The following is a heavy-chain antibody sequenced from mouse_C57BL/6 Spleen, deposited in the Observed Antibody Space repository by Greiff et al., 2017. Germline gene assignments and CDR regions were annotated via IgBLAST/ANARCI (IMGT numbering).Heavy chain of an antibody. CDR1: GYTFTSYW. CDR3: AREGSSFYAMDY. CDR2: IHPNSGST. J-gene: IGHJ4*01. V-gene: IGHV1-64*01. D-gene: IGHD1-1*01. Sequence: QVQLQQPGAELVKPGASVKLSCKASGYTFTSYWMHWVKQRPGQGLEWIGMIHPNSGSTNYNEKFKSKATLTVDKSSSTAYIQLSSLTSEDSAVYYCAREGSSFYAMDYWGQGTSVTVSS.